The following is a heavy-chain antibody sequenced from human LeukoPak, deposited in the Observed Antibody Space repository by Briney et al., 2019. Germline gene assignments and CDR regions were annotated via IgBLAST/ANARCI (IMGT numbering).Heavy chain of an antibody. V-gene: IGHV3-21*01. J-gene: IGHJ4*02. CDR3: ARGQGLQLKSGSDY. Sequence: KTGGSLRLSCAASGFTSSSYTMNCVRQAPGKGLEWVSSISSSSNYIYYADSVKGRFTISRDNAKNSLFLQMNSPRAEDTAVYYCARGQGLQLKSGSDYWGQGTLVTVSS. CDR1: GFTSSSYT. CDR2: ISSSSNYI. D-gene: IGHD5-24*01.